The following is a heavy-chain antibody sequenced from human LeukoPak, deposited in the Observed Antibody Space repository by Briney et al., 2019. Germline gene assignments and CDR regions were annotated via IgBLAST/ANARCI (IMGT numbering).Heavy chain of an antibody. Sequence: ASVKVSCKASGYTFTSYGISWVRQAPGQGLEWMGWMNPNSGNTGYAQKFQGRVTMTRNTSISTAYMELSSLRSEDTAVYYCARGRGSIFGVVIISYYYYGMDVWGQGTTVTVSS. CDR1: GYTFTSYG. J-gene: IGHJ6*02. CDR3: ARGRGSIFGVVIISYYYYGMDV. V-gene: IGHV1-8*02. CDR2: MNPNSGNT. D-gene: IGHD3-3*02.